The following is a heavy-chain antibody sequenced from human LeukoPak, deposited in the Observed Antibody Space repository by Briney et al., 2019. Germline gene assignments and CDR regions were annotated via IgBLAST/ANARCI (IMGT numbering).Heavy chain of an antibody. V-gene: IGHV4-59*01. D-gene: IGHD4-17*01. CDR1: GDSTNTYF. Sequence: SSETLSLTCTLSGDSTNTYFWSWIRQSPGKGLEWIGYIYYTGTANYNPSLKSRVTISVDTSKNQFSLKVNSVTAADTGVYYCASKSTDHGELRFDYWGQGTLVTVPS. CDR2: IYYTGTA. J-gene: IGHJ4*02. CDR3: ASKSTDHGELRFDY.